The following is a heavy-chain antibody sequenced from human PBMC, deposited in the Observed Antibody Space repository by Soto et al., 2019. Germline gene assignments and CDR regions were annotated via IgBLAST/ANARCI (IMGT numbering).Heavy chain of an antibody. J-gene: IGHJ4*02. CDR2: IYYSGST. D-gene: IGHD3-22*01. Sequence: SETLSLTCTVSGGSVSSGSYYWSWIRQPPGKGLEWVGYIYYSGSTNYNPSLKSRVTISVDTSKNQFSLKLSSVTAAGTAVYYCARETINYYDSSGDLFDYWGQGTLVTVSS. CDR1: GGSVSSGSYY. CDR3: ARETINYYDSSGDLFDY. V-gene: IGHV4-61*01.